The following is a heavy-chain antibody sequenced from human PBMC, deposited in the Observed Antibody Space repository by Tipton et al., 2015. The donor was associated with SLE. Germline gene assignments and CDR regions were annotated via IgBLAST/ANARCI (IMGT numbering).Heavy chain of an antibody. J-gene: IGHJ6*02. V-gene: IGHV4-4*08. CDR1: GGSISSYY. D-gene: IGHD1-26*01. CDR2: IYYSENT. CDR3: AREVGATDYYGMDV. Sequence: TLSLTCTVSGGSISSYYWSWIRQPPGKGLEWIGFIYYSENTNYNPSLKSRVTISVDTSKNQFSLKLSSVTAADTAVYYCAREVGATDYYGMDVWGQGTTVTVSS.